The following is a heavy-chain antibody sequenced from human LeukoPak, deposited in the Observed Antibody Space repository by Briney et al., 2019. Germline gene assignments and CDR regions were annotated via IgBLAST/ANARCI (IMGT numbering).Heavy chain of an antibody. V-gene: IGHV4-39*01. J-gene: IGHJ5*01. Sequence: PSKTLSLTCIVSGVSITSSTYCWGWIRQTPGKGLEFIGTTHFSGNIYYNSSLESRVTISKDTSKNEFSLKVRSVTAADTAVYYCARLPTGYPNWMDSWGQGTLVTVSS. D-gene: IGHD3-9*01. CDR2: THFSGNI. CDR1: GVSITSSTYC. CDR3: ARLPTGYPNWMDS.